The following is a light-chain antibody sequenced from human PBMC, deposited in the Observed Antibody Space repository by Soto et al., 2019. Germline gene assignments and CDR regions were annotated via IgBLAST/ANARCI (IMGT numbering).Light chain of an antibody. CDR1: SSDVGAYNY. V-gene: IGLV2-14*01. CDR3: SSFTSSSTRI. CDR2: EVV. J-gene: IGLJ2*01. Sequence: QSALTQPASVSGSPGQSITISCTGTSSDVGAYNYVSWYQQHPGKPPQLIICEVVNRPSGVSNRFSASKSGNTASLTISGLQAEDEADYYCSSFTSSSTRIFGGGTKVTVL.